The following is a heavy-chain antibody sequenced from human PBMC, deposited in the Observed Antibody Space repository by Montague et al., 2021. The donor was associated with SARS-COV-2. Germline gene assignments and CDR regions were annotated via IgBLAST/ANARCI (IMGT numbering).Heavy chain of an antibody. D-gene: IGHD5-12*01. CDR2: ISYDGNDK. CDR1: GFPFSSFA. J-gene: IGHJ6*02. Sequence: SLRLSCAASGFPFSSFAMHLFRQAPVKGLEWVALISYDGNDKYYSDSVKGRFTISRDNSKNTLYLQMNSLRAEDTAVYYCAKDRVVATSSTQYYYGMDVWGQGTTVTVSS. CDR3: AKDRVVATSSTQYYYGMDV. V-gene: IGHV3-30*04.